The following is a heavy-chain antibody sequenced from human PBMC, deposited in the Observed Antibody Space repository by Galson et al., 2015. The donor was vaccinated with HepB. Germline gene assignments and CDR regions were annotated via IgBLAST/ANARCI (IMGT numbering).Heavy chain of an antibody. CDR2: ISAYNGNT. J-gene: IGHJ3*02. D-gene: IGHD5-24*01. V-gene: IGHV1-18*01. Sequence: SVKVSCKASGYTFSNYGISWVRQAPGQGLEWMGWISAYNGNTIYGQKFQGRVTVTTDTSTTTAHMELRSLRSDDTAVYYCARGMPTVAFDIWGQGTMVSVSS. CDR1: GYTFSNYG. CDR3: ARGMPTVAFDI.